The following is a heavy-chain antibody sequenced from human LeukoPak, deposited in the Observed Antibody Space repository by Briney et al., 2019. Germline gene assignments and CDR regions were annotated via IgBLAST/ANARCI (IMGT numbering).Heavy chain of an antibody. CDR3: ARHEYSNYVFDY. CDR1: GYHFASYW. V-gene: IGHV5-51*01. Sequence: GASLKISCKGSGYHFASYWIGWVRPMPGRGLEWMGIIYPGDSDIRYSPSFQGQVTISDDKSIRTAYLQWSSLKASDTAMYYCARHEYSNYVFDYWGQGTLVTVSS. D-gene: IGHD4-11*01. J-gene: IGHJ4*02. CDR2: IYPGDSDI.